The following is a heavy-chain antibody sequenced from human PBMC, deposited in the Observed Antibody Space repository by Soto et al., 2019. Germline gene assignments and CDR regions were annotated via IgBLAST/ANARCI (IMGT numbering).Heavy chain of an antibody. V-gene: IGHV4-39*07. Sequence: PSETLSLTCSVSGGSINSSSYFWGWVRQPPGKGLEWIGSIYYSGSTYYNPSLRSRVTISVDKSKNQISLRLSSVTAADTAVYYCSGRDYYYENSGYGGYFEFWGQGALVTVSS. D-gene: IGHD3-22*01. CDR1: GGSINSSSYF. CDR3: SGRDYYYENSGYGGYFEF. J-gene: IGHJ4*02. CDR2: IYYSGST.